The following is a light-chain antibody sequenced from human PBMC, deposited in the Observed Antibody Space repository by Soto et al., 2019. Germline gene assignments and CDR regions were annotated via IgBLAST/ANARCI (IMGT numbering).Light chain of an antibody. Sequence: DIHMTQSPSTLSASVGDRVTITCRASQTNNVWLAWYQQKPGKAPKLLISKASSLESGVPSRFSGSGSGTEFTLTISSLQPDDFATYYCQQYKAYSYTFGQGTELVVK. CDR2: KAS. CDR1: QTNNVW. J-gene: IGKJ2*01. CDR3: QQYKAYSYT. V-gene: IGKV1-5*03.